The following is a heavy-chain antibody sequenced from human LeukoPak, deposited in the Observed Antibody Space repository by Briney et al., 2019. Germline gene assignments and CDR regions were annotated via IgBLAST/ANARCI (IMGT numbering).Heavy chain of an antibody. D-gene: IGHD3-22*01. Sequence: VASVTVSFKASGYTFTGYYMHWVRQAPGQGLEWMGWINPNSGGTNYAQKFQGRVTMTRDTSISTAYMELSRLRSDDTAVYYCARDLYYYDSSGGGPYDYWGQGTLVTVSS. CDR1: GYTFTGYY. J-gene: IGHJ4*02. CDR2: INPNSGGT. V-gene: IGHV1-2*02. CDR3: ARDLYYYDSSGGGPYDY.